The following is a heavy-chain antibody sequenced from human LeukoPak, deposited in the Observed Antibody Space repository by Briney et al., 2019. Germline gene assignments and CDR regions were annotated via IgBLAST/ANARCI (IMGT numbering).Heavy chain of an antibody. CDR2: IYPNGTT. CDR1: GGSISNSY. J-gene: IGHJ4*02. Sequence: PSETLSLTCSVSGGSISNSYWNWIRQPAGKTLAWIGRIYPNGTTIYNPSLRSRVTMSMDVSKNRFSLQLTSMTAADTAVYYCARHGAFPQWLVPYYFDYWGQGTLVTVSS. D-gene: IGHD6-19*01. V-gene: IGHV4-4*07. CDR3: ARHGAFPQWLVPYYFDY.